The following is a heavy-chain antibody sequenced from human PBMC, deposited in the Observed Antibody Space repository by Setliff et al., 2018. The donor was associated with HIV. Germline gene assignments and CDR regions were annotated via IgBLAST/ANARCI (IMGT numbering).Heavy chain of an antibody. D-gene: IGHD3-22*01. Sequence: SVKVSCKASGVTFNYSFITWVRQAPGQGLEWMGGVVPTIHEATYAQKFQGRVTITADESATTVYMEMSGLTSEDTAIYYCARGADASGYFYREYLQHWGQGTLVTSPQ. V-gene: IGHV1-69*13. CDR3: ARGADASGYFYREYLQH. CDR1: GVTFNYSF. J-gene: IGHJ1*01. CDR2: VVPTIHEA.